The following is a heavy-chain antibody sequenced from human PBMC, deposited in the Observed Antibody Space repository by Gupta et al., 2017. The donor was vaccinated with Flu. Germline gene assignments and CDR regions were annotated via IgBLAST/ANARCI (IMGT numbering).Heavy chain of an antibody. J-gene: IGHJ6*01. D-gene: IGHD5-18*01. Sequence: RQAPGQGVEWMGWINPKSGVTNYAEKFQGRVTMPSDTCISTAYMELSSLRSDDTAVYYCARGYNNYFYGMDVWGPRDHGHRLL. CDR2: INPKSGVT. CDR3: ARGYNNYFYGMDV. V-gene: IGHV1-2*02.